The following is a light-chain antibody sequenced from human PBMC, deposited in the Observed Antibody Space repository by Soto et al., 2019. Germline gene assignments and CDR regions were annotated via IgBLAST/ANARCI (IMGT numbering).Light chain of an antibody. Sequence: EIVLTQSPGTVSLAPGERATLSVMASQSVDSRYFTWYQHKSGQAPRLLLFGASSRATGIPDRFSGSGSGTGFTLSISRLEPEDFAVYYCQHYDASQWTFGQGTKVDIK. J-gene: IGKJ1*01. CDR2: GAS. CDR3: QHYDASQWT. V-gene: IGKV3-20*01. CDR1: QSVDSRY.